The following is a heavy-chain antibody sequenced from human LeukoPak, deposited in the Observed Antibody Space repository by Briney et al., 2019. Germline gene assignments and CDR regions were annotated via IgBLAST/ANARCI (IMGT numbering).Heavy chain of an antibody. D-gene: IGHD2-21*02. CDR3: VREYCGGDCYTDF. V-gene: IGHV3-48*03. J-gene: IGHJ4*02. Sequence: GGSLRLSCAASGFTFGSYEMNWVRQTPGKGLEWVSHLNSDASVTYYADSVKGRFTISRDNAKNSLYLQMDSLRAEDTAFYYCVREYCGGDCYTDFWGQGTLVTVSS. CDR2: LNSDASVT. CDR1: GFTFGSYE.